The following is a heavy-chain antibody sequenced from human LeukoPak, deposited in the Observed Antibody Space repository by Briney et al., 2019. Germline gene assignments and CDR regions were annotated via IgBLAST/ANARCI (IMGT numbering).Heavy chain of an antibody. J-gene: IGHJ4*02. Sequence: PGGSLRLSCAVSGFTFSSSNMNWVRQAPGKGLEWVSSISSTSYYIYYADSMKGRFTISRDNAQNSLYLQMNSLRAEDTAVYYCATGGGDLGYWGQGTLVTVSS. V-gene: IGHV3-21*01. D-gene: IGHD2-21*01. CDR3: ATGGGDLGY. CDR1: GFTFSSSN. CDR2: ISSTSYYI.